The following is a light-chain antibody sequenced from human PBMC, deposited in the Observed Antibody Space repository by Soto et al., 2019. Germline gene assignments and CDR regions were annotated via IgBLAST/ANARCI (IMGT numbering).Light chain of an antibody. V-gene: IGLV2-14*01. CDR2: EVT. Sequence: QSVLTQPASVSGSPGQSITISCTGTSSDVGGFDFVSWFQRRPGKAPRLIIYEVTNRPSGIPDRFSGSKSGNTASPTISGLQVEDEADYFCSSYITTTTLYVFGSGTKVT. CDR3: SSYITTTTLYV. J-gene: IGLJ1*01. CDR1: SSDVGGFDF.